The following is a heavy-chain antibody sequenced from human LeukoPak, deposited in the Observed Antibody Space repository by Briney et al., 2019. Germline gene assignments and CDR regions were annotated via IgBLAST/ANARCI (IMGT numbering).Heavy chain of an antibody. J-gene: IGHJ4*02. V-gene: IGHV3-20*01. D-gene: IGHD3-10*01. CDR3: ARDLLLSYYYGSGTPLDY. Sequence: GGSLRLSCAASGFTFDDYGMSWVRQAPGKGLEWVSGINWNGGSTGYADSVKGRFTISRDNAKNSLYLQMNSLRAEDTALYHCARDLLLSYYYGSGTPLDYWGQGTLVTVSS. CDR2: INWNGGST. CDR1: GFTFDDYG.